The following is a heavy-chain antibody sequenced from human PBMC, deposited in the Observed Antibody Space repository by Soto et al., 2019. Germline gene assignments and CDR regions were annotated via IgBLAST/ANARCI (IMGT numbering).Heavy chain of an antibody. J-gene: IGHJ6*02. D-gene: IGHD3-3*01. CDR3: ATGYYDFWSGYFSDYYYGMDV. CDR1: GYTFTSYD. V-gene: IGHV1-8*01. CDR2: MNPNSGNT. Sequence: ASVKVSCKASGYTFTSYDINWVRQATGQGXEWMGWMNPNSGNTGYAQKFQGRVTMTRNTSISTAYMELSSLRSEDTAVYYCATGYYDFWSGYFSDYYYGMDVWGQGTTVTVSS.